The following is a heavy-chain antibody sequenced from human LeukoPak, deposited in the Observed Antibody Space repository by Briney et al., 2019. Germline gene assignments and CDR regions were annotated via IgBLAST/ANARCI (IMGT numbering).Heavy chain of an antibody. V-gene: IGHV4-39*07. D-gene: IGHD5-18*01. CDR1: GGSISTINYN. Sequence: SETLSLTYTVSGGSISTINYNWGWIRQPPGKGLEWIGSIYYSGNTYHNPSLKSRVTIAVDTSKNQFSLKVTSVTAADTAVYHCAREEYSPGRYSFDYWGQGTLVAVSS. CDR2: IYYSGNT. CDR3: AREEYSPGRYSFDY. J-gene: IGHJ4*02.